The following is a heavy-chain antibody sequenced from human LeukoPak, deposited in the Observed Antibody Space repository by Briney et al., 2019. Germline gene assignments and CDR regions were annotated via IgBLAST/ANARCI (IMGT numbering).Heavy chain of an antibody. CDR1: GGSISSSNW. CDR3: ARDRPHITMVRGVIPSYMDV. Sequence: PSETLSLTCAVSGGSISSSNWWSWVRQPPGKGLEWIGEIYHSGSTNYNPSLKSRVTISVDKSKNQFSLKLSSVTAADTAVYYCARDRPHITMVRGVIPSYMDVWGKGTTVTVSS. D-gene: IGHD3-10*01. J-gene: IGHJ6*03. CDR2: IYHSGST. V-gene: IGHV4-4*02.